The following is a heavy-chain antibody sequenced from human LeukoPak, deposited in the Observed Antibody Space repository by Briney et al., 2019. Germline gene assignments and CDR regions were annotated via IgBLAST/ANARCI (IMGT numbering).Heavy chain of an antibody. CDR2: IYHSGSP. V-gene: IGHV4-39*01. CDR3: ASLREDYFDY. J-gene: IGHJ4*02. Sequence: SETLSLTCTVSGGPISSSSYYWGWIRQPPGKGLEYIGSIYHSGSPYYNPSLKSRVTISVATSKNQFSLKLSSVTATDTAMYYCASLREDYFDYWGQGTLVTVSS. CDR1: GGPISSSSYY.